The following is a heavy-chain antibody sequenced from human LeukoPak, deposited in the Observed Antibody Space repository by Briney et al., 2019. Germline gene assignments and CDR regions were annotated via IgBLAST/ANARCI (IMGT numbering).Heavy chain of an antibody. CDR2: IFYSGST. D-gene: IGHD4-17*01. Sequence: SETLSLTCTVSGDSISSGSYYWGWIRQPPGKGLEWIGSIFYSGSTFYNPSLKSRVTISVDTSKNQFSLRLTSMTAADTAVYYCARQGTVTTYYYYYYGMDVWGQGTTVTVSS. J-gene: IGHJ6*02. V-gene: IGHV4-39*01. CDR1: GDSISSGSYY. CDR3: ARQGTVTTYYYYYYGMDV.